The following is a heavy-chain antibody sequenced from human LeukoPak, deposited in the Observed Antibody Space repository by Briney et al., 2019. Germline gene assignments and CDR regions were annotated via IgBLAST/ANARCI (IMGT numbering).Heavy chain of an antibody. CDR3: ARNAPHLYDSLSYYFDY. Sequence: PSETLSLTCTVSGGSISSSSYYWGWIRQPPGEGLEWIGSIYYSGSTYYNPSLKSRVTISVDTSKNQFSLKLSSVTAADTAVYYCARNAPHLYDSLSYYFDYWGQGTLVTVSS. J-gene: IGHJ4*02. CDR1: GGSISSSSYY. D-gene: IGHD3-22*01. CDR2: IYYSGST. V-gene: IGHV4-39*07.